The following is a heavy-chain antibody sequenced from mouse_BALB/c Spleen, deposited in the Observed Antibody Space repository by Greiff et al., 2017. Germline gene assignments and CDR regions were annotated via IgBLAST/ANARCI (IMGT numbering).Heavy chain of an antibody. D-gene: IGHD2-3*01. V-gene: IGHV7-1*02. CDR1: GFTFSDFY. CDR2: SRNKANDYTT. CDR3: ARDDYDGYEFAY. Sequence: EVKLVESGGGLVQPGGSLRLSCATSGFTFSDFYMEWVRQPPGKRLEWIAASRNKANDYTTEYSASVKGRFIVSRDTSQSILYLQMNALRAEDTAIYYRARDDYDGYEFAYWGEGTLVTVSA. J-gene: IGHJ3*01.